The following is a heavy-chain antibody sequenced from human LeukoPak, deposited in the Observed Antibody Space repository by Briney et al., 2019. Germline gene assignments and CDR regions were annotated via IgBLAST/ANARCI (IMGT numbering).Heavy chain of an antibody. Sequence: SETLSLTCVVYGGSFSGYYWSWIRQPPGKGLEWIGEINHSGSTNYNPSLKSRVTISVDTSKNQFSLKLSSVTAADTAVYYCARGRSKGGELRDAFDIWGQGTMVTVSS. D-gene: IGHD1-7*01. CDR3: ARGRSKGGELRDAFDI. CDR1: GGSFSGYY. J-gene: IGHJ3*02. CDR2: INHSGST. V-gene: IGHV4-34*01.